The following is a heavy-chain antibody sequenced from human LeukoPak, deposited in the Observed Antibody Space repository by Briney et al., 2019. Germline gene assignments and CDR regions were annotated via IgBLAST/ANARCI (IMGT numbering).Heavy chain of an antibody. CDR1: GFTFDDYG. V-gene: IGHV3-20*04. J-gene: IGHJ4*02. CDR2: INWNGGST. CDR3: ARGVYCSSTSCYTYVDY. D-gene: IGHD2-2*02. Sequence: GGSLRLSCAASGFTFDDYGMSWVRQAPGKGLEWVSGINWNGGSTGYADSVKGRFTISRDNAKNSPYLQMNSLRAEDTASYYCARGVYCSSTSCYTYVDYWGQGTLVTVSS.